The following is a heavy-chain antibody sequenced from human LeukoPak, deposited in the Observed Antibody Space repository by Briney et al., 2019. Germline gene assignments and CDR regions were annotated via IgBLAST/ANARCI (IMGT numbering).Heavy chain of an antibody. CDR2: INSDGSST. V-gene: IGHV3-74*01. CDR3: ARGRGRSDYEPFDY. Sequence: GGSLRLSCAASGFTFSSHWMHWVRQAPGKGLLWVSRINSDGSSTSYADSVKGRFTISRDNAKNTLFLQVNSLRAEDTAVYYCARGRGRSDYEPFDYWGQGTLVTVSS. J-gene: IGHJ4*02. D-gene: IGHD5-12*01. CDR1: GFTFSSHW.